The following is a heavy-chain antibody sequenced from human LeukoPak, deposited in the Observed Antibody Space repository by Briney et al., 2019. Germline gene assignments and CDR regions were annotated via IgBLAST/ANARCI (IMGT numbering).Heavy chain of an antibody. D-gene: IGHD4-17*01. CDR3: ARDEGDYGDYVFDY. CDR2: ISSSGSTM. J-gene: IGHJ4*02. Sequence: PGGSLRLSCAASGFMFSGYYMSWVRQAPGKGLEWVSYISSSGSTMYYADSVKGRFTISRDNAKNSLYLQMNSLRAEDTAVYYCARDEGDYGDYVFDYWGQGTLVTVSS. V-gene: IGHV3-11*04. CDR1: GFMFSGYY.